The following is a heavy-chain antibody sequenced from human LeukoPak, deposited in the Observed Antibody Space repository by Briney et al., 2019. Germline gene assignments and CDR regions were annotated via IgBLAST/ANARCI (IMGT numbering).Heavy chain of an antibody. CDR3: ARDLYDSGAYSSPIDY. CDR2: ISYDGSNK. V-gene: IGHV3-30*03. D-gene: IGHD3-22*01. Sequence: GGSLRLSCEASGFTFSSYGIHWVRQAPGKGLEWVAVISYDGSNKYYADSVKGRFTISRDNSKNTLYLQMNSLRAEDTAVYYCARDLYDSGAYSSPIDYWGQGTLVTVSS. CDR1: GFTFSSYG. J-gene: IGHJ4*02.